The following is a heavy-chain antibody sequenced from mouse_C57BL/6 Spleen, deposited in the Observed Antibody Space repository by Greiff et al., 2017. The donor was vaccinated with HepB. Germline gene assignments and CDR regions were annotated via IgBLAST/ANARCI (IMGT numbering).Heavy chain of an antibody. CDR3: ARRYDYGLRAMDY. Sequence: QVQLKQPGAELVKPGASVKLSCKASGYTFTSYWMQWVKQRPGQGLEWIGEIDPSDSYTNYNQKFKGKATLTVDTSSSTAYMQLSSLPSEDSAVYYCARRYDYGLRAMDYWGKGTSVTVSS. D-gene: IGHD2-4*01. CDR2: IDPSDSYT. J-gene: IGHJ4*01. V-gene: IGHV1-50*01. CDR1: GYTFTSYW.